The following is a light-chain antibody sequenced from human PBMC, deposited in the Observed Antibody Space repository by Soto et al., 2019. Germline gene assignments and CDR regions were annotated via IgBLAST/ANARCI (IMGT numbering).Light chain of an antibody. Sequence: AIRMTQSPSSFSASTGDRVPITCRASQGISSYLAWYQQKPGKAPKLLIYAASTLQSGVPSRFSGSGSGTDFTLTISCLQSEDFATYYCQQYYSYPRTFGQGIKVDIK. CDR3: QQYYSYPRT. V-gene: IGKV1-8*01. CDR2: AAS. J-gene: IGKJ1*01. CDR1: QGISSY.